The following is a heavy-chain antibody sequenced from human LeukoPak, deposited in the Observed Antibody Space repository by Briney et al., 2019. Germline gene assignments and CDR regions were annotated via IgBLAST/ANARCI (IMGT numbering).Heavy chain of an antibody. Sequence: GASVNVSCKASGYTFTSYDINWVRQATGQGLEWMGWMNPNSGNTGYAQKFQGRVTMTRNTSISTAYMELSSLRSEDTAVYYCARDLMVRGVPGGYWGQGTLVTVSS. J-gene: IGHJ4*02. CDR1: GYTFTSYD. V-gene: IGHV1-8*01. D-gene: IGHD3-10*01. CDR3: ARDLMVRGVPGGY. CDR2: MNPNSGNT.